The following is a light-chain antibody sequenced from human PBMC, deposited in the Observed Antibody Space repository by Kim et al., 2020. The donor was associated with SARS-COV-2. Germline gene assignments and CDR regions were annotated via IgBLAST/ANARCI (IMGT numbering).Light chain of an antibody. CDR2: EDN. Sequence: NFMLTQPHSVSESPGKTVTISCTPSSGSIASNYVKWYQQRPGSAPTTVIFEDNQRPSGVPDRFSGSIDSPSNSASLTISGLKTEDEADYYCQSYDSSNVVFGGGTQLTVL. CDR1: SGSIASNY. J-gene: IGLJ2*01. CDR3: QSYDSSNVV. V-gene: IGLV6-57*04.